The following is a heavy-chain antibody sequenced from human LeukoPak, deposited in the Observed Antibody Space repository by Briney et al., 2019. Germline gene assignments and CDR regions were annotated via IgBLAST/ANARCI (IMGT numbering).Heavy chain of an antibody. J-gene: IGHJ3*02. CDR1: GDSISSYY. V-gene: IGHV4-59*01. CDR3: ARDYAFDI. Sequence: QKSGPTLVKPSETLSLTCTVSGDSISSYYWGWIRQPPGKGLEWIGYIYYIGSTNYNPSLKSRVTISIDTSKNQFSLKLSSVTAADTAVYYCARDYAFDIWGQGTMVTVSS. CDR2: IYYIGST.